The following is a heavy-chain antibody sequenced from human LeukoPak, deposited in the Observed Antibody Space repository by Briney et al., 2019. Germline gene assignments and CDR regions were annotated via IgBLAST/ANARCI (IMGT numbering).Heavy chain of an antibody. V-gene: IGHV3-7*01. D-gene: IGHD3-9*01. CDR2: IKQDGSEK. J-gene: IGHJ6*03. CDR1: GFTFSSYW. CDR3: ARDMYYDILTGYYIHYYYYMDV. Sequence: GGSLRLSCAASGFTFSSYWMSCVRQASGKGLEWVANIKQDGSEKYYVDSVKGRFTFSRENAKNSLYLQMHSLRAEDTAVYYCARDMYYDILTGYYIHYYYYMDVWGKGTTVTVSS.